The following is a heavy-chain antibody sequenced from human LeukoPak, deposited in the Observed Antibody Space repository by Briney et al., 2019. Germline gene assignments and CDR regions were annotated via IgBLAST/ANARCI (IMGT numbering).Heavy chain of an antibody. V-gene: IGHV3-7*01. Sequence: GGSLRLSCATAGFTFRRYRMSWVRQSPGKGLEWVANIKGDGSLEYYVDSVKGRFTSSRDNAQNTLYLQMNSLEVEDTGVYYCVRAILVGGVVYFDYWGQGTLVTVSS. CDR2: IKGDGSLE. J-gene: IGHJ4*02. CDR3: VRAILVGGVVYFDY. CDR1: GFTFRRYR. D-gene: IGHD3-10*01.